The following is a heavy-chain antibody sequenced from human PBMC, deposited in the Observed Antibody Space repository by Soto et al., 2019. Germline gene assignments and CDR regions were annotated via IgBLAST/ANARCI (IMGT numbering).Heavy chain of an antibody. J-gene: IGHJ4*02. CDR1: GYTFTGYY. V-gene: IGHV1-2*04. CDR2: INPNSGGT. Sequence: ASVKVSCKASGYTFTGYYMHWVRQAPGQGLEWMGWINPNSGGTNYAQKFQGWVTMTRDTSISTAYMELSRLRSDDTAVYYCARGVIVVVPAAIGGYYFDYWGQGTLVTVPS. CDR3: ARGVIVVVPAAIGGYYFDY. D-gene: IGHD2-2*01.